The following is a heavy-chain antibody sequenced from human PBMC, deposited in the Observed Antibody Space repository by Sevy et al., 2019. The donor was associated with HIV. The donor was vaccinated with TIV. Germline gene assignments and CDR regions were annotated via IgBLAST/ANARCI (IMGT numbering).Heavy chain of an antibody. Sequence: GGSLRLSCAASGFRLSSYEMHWVRQAPGKGLEWVASISNSGTNIHYSDSVRGRFTISRDTAKNSLYLQMNSLRAEDTAVYYCARDLPPSATTVAHFDYWGQGTLVTVSS. CDR2: ISNSGTNI. CDR1: GFRLSSYE. V-gene: IGHV3-48*03. D-gene: IGHD4-17*01. J-gene: IGHJ4*02. CDR3: ARDLPPSATTVAHFDY.